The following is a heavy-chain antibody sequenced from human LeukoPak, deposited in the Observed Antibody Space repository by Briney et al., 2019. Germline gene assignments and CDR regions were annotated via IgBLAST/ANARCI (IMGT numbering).Heavy chain of an antibody. Sequence: GASVKVSCKASGYTFTCYYMHWVRQAPGQGGEWMGWINPNSGGTNYAQKFQGRVTMTRDTSISTAYMELSRLRSDDTAVYYCAREDIVVVPAAVDYWGQGTLVTVSS. D-gene: IGHD2-2*01. CDR1: GYTFTCYY. CDR3: AREDIVVVPAAVDY. J-gene: IGHJ4*02. V-gene: IGHV1-2*02. CDR2: INPNSGGT.